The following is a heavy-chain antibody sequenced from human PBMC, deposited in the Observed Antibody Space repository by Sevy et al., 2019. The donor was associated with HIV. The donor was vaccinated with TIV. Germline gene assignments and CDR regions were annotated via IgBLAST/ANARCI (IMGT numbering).Heavy chain of an antibody. CDR3: ARVHLIPSAYCTNGVCYPDAFDI. CDR1: GGSISSGDYY. CDR2: IYYGGST. V-gene: IGHV4-30-4*01. J-gene: IGHJ3*02. D-gene: IGHD2-8*01. Sequence: SETLSLTCTVSGGSISSGDYYWSWIRQPPGKGLEWIGYIYYGGSTYYNPSLKSRVTISVDTSKNQFSLKLSSVTAADTAVYYCARVHLIPSAYCTNGVCYPDAFDIWGQGTMVTVSS.